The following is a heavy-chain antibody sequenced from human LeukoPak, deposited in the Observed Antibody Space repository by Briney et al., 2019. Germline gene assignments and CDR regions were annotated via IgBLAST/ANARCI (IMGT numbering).Heavy chain of an antibody. CDR2: IYYSGST. V-gene: IGHV4-31*03. CDR1: GGSISSGGYY. J-gene: IGHJ4*02. D-gene: IGHD5-12*01. CDR3: ARDDGYDSRFDY. Sequence: PSETLSLTCTVSGGSISSGGYYWSWIRQHPGKGLEWIGYIYYSGSTYYNPSLKSRVTISVDTSKNQFSLKLTSVTAADTAVYYCARDDGYDSRFDYWGQGTLLTVSS.